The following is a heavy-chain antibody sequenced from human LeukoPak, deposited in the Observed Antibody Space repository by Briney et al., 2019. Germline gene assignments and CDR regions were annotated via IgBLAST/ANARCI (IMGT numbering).Heavy chain of an antibody. V-gene: IGHV1-46*01. D-gene: IGHD1-1*01. CDR2: INPSGGST. J-gene: IGHJ4*02. Sequence: ASVKVSCKASGYTFTSYSMHWVRQAPGQGLEWMGIINPSGGSTSFAQKFQGRVTMTRDMSTSTVYMELSGLRSEDTAVYYCARRYLYYFDYWGQGTLVTVSS. CDR1: GYTFTSYS. CDR3: ARRYLYYFDY.